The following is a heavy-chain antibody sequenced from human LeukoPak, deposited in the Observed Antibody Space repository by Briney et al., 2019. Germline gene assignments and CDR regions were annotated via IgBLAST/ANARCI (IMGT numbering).Heavy chain of an antibody. V-gene: IGHV3-23*01. J-gene: IGHJ4*02. CDR3: AKDRVPDGAWSLDY. CDR1: GFTFTNYA. D-gene: IGHD4/OR15-4a*01. CDR2: ISGGGGST. Sequence: GGSLRLSCAASGFTFTNYAMSWVRQAPGKGLEWVSGISGGGGSTYYADSVKGRFTISKDSSRKMLFLQMNSLRAEDTAIYYCAKDRVPDGAWSLDYWGQGTPVTVSS.